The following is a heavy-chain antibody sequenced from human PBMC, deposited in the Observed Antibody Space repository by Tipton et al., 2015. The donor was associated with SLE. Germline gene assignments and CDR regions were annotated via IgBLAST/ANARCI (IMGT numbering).Heavy chain of an antibody. CDR2: IYYSGST. V-gene: IGHV4-31*02. CDR3: ARWSAARILY. J-gene: IGHJ4*02. Sequence: TLSLTCGVYGESFLGYYWSWIRQHPGKGLEWIGYIYYSGSTYYNPSLKSRVTISVDTSKNQFSLKLSSVTAADTAVYYCARWSAARILYWGQGTLVTVSS. D-gene: IGHD2-15*01. CDR1: GESFLGYY.